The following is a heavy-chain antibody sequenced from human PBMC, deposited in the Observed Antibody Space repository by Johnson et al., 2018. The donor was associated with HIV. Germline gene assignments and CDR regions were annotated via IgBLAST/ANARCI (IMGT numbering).Heavy chain of an antibody. Sequence: QEKLVESGGGLVQPGRSLRLSCAASGFTFDDYGMSWVRQAPGKGLEWVAFIRYDGSNKYYADSVKGRFTISRDNSKNTLYLQMNSLRAEDTAVYYCAKDQYCGGDCYPDAFDIWGQGTMVTVSS. CDR1: GFTFDDYG. D-gene: IGHD2-21*02. V-gene: IGHV3-30*02. CDR3: AKDQYCGGDCYPDAFDI. CDR2: IRYDGSNK. J-gene: IGHJ3*02.